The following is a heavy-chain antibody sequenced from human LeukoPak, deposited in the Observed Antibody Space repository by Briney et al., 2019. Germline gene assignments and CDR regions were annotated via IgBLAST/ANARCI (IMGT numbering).Heavy chain of an antibody. D-gene: IGHD6-13*01. J-gene: IGHJ4*02. CDR2: ISYSGST. CDR1: GDSISNYY. Sequence: PSETLSLTCSVSGDSISNYYWNWIRQSPGKGLEWIGYISYSGSTNYNPSLKSRVTISVDTSKNQFSLKVTSVTAADTAVYYCARWEGIAAAAWSKPFDYWGQGTLVTVSS. CDR3: ARWEGIAAAAWSKPFDY. V-gene: IGHV4-59*01.